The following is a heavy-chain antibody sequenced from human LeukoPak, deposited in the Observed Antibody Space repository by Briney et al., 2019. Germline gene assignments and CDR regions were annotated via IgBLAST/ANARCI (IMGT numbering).Heavy chain of an antibody. J-gene: IGHJ4*02. CDR1: GFTFDDYG. CDR3: AKDIQMAGISGLDY. CDR2: INWNGGST. Sequence: GGSLRLSCAASGFTFDDYGMSWVRQAPGKGLEWVSGINWNGGSTGYADSVKGRFTISRDNAKNSLYPQMNSLRAEDTALYYCAKDIQMAGISGLDYWGQGTLVTVSS. V-gene: IGHV3-20*04. D-gene: IGHD1-14*01.